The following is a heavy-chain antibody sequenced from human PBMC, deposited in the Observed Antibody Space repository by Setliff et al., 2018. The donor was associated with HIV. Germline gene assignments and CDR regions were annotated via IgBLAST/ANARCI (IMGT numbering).Heavy chain of an antibody. D-gene: IGHD3-22*01. V-gene: IGHV1-18*01. CDR1: GGTFRSSA. Sequence: ASVKVSCKASGGTFRSSAISWVRQAPGQGLEWMGWISAYNGKTLYAQKFQGRVTMTTDTSTNTAYMDLRGLRSDDTAVYYCAKCSEMLGTPATSSGYYCGWFDPWGREPWSPSPQ. J-gene: IGHJ5*02. CDR2: ISAYNGKT. CDR3: AKCSEMLGTPATSSGYYCGWFDP.